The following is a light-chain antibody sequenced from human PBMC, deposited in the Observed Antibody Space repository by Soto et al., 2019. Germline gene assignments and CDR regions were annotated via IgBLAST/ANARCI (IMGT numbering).Light chain of an antibody. CDR3: QQYLINPWT. J-gene: IGKJ1*01. CDR1: QSVSSK. Sequence: EIVMTHTQTTLYVSPGEGATLSCRASQSVSSKLAWYQQKPGQAPRLLIYGASNRAAGIPDRFSGSGSGTDFTLTIGRLEPEDFAVYYCQQYLINPWTFGQGTLVDI. CDR2: GAS. V-gene: IGKV3D-15*01.